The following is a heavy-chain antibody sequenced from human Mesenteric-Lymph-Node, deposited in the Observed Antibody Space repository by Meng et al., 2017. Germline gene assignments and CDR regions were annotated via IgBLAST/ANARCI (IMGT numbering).Heavy chain of an antibody. CDR1: GFTFSSYE. V-gene: IGHV3-48*03. CDR3: ARSFLDSSGYYYVSGAFDI. D-gene: IGHD3-22*01. CDR2: ISSSGSTI. J-gene: IGHJ3*02. Sequence: GESLKISCAASGFTFSSYEMNWVRQAPGKGLEWVSYISSSGSTIYYADSVKGRFTISRDNAKNSLYLQMNSLRAEDTAVYYCARSFLDSSGYYYVSGAFDIWGQGTMVTVSS.